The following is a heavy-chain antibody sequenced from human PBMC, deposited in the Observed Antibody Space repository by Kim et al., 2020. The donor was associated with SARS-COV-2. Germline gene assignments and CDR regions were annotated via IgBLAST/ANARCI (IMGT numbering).Heavy chain of an antibody. V-gene: IGHV5-10-1*01. J-gene: IGHJ5*02. CDR3: ARDARVGYSYGTNNWFDP. CDR2: IDPSDSYT. CDR1: GYSFTSYW. D-gene: IGHD5-18*01. Sequence: GASLKISCKSSGYSFTSYWISWVRQMPGKGLEWMGRIDPSDSYTNYSPSFQGHVTISADKSISTAYLQWSSLKASDTAMYYCARDARVGYSYGTNNWFDPWGQGTLVTVSS.